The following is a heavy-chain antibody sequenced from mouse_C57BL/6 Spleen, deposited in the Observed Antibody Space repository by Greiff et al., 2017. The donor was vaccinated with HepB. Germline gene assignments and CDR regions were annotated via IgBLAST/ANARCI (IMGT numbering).Heavy chain of an antibody. CDR1: GYTFTSYG. J-gene: IGHJ2*01. CDR2: IYPRSGNT. Sequence: QVQLQQSGAELARPGASVKLSCKASGYTFTSYGISWVKQRTGQGLEWIGEIYPRSGNTYYNEKFKGKATLTADKSSSTAYMERRSLTSEDSAVYACATVLSKGYYFDYWGQGTPLTVSS. V-gene: IGHV1-81*01. CDR3: ATVLSKGYYFDY. D-gene: IGHD1-1*02.